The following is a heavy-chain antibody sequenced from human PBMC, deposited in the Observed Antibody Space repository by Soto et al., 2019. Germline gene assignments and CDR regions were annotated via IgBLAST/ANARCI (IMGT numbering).Heavy chain of an antibody. J-gene: IGHJ4*02. D-gene: IGHD3-9*01. V-gene: IGHV4-34*01. CDR3: ARDGGDILTGYHVGLGYFDY. CDR1: AGSLIGYH. Sequence: PYKTLSLTCAVYAGSLIGYHWSWFRQPPGKGLEWIGEINHSGSTNYNPSLKSRVTISVDTSKNQFSLKLSSVTAADTAVYYCARDGGDILTGYHVGLGYFDYWGQGTLVTVS. CDR2: INHSGST.